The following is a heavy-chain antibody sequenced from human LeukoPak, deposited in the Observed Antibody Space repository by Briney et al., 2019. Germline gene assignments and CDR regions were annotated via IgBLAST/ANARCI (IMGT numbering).Heavy chain of an antibody. V-gene: IGHV3-23*01. J-gene: IGHJ4*02. D-gene: IGHD1-26*01. CDR3: ARDGMEVGANTV. CDR2: ISGSGGST. CDR1: GFTFSSYA. Sequence: GGSLRLSCAASGFTFSSYAMSWVRQAPGKGLEWVSAISGSGGSTYYADSVKGRFTISGDNSKNTLYLQMNSLRAEDTAVYYCARDGMEVGANTVWGQGTLVTVSS.